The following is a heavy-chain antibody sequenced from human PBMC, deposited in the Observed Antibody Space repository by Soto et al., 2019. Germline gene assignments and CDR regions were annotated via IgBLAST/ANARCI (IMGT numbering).Heavy chain of an antibody. J-gene: IGHJ6*02. CDR2: IYYSGST. CDR1: GGSISSSSYY. V-gene: IGHV4-39*01. D-gene: IGHD4-17*01. Sequence: SETLSLTCTVSGGSISSSSYYWGWIRQPPGKGLEWIGSIYYSGSTYYNPSLKSRVTISVDTSKNQFSLKLSSVTAADTAVYYCATPSPADYGDYYYYGMDVWGQGTTVTVSS. CDR3: ATPSPADYGDYYYYGMDV.